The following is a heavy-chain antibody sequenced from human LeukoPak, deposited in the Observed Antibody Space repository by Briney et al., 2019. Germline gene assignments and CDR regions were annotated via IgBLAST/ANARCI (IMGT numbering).Heavy chain of an antibody. Sequence: ASVKVSCKASGYTFPSYFMHWVRQAPGQGLEWMGIINPTGGSTTYAQKFQGRVTMTRDTSTSTVYMELSSLRSEDTAVYYCARDEGIAAAGVDYWGQGTLVTVSS. D-gene: IGHD6-13*01. J-gene: IGHJ4*02. V-gene: IGHV1-46*01. CDR1: GYTFPSYF. CDR3: ARDEGIAAAGVDY. CDR2: INPTGGST.